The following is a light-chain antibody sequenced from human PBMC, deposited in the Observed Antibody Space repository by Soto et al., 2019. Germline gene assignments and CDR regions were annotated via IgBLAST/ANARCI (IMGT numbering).Light chain of an antibody. Sequence: QSALTQPASVSGSPGQSITISCTGTSSDVDGYKYVSWYQQQPGKAPKLMIYAVSNRPSGVSNRFSGSKSGDTASLTISGLQAEDEADYYCSSYTSRSTFWVFGGGTKLTVL. V-gene: IGLV2-14*01. CDR3: SSYTSRSTFWV. CDR2: AVS. J-gene: IGLJ3*02. CDR1: SSDVDGYKY.